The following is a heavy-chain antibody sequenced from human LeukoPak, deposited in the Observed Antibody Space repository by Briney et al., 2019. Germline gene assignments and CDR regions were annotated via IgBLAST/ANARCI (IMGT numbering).Heavy chain of an antibody. D-gene: IGHD5-24*01. V-gene: IGHV3-48*03. Sequence: GGSLRLSCAASGFTFSSYEMNWVRQAPGKGLEWVSYISSSGSTIYYADSVKGRFTISRDNAENSLYLQMNSLRAEDTAVYYCARDQLPFYGMDVWGQGTTVTVSS. CDR2: ISSSGSTI. J-gene: IGHJ6*02. CDR1: GFTFSSYE. CDR3: ARDQLPFYGMDV.